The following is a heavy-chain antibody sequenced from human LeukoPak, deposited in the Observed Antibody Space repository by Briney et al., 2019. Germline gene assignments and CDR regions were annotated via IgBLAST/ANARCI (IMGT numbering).Heavy chain of an antibody. J-gene: IGHJ4*02. V-gene: IGHV4-38-2*02. CDR1: GYSISSGYY. D-gene: IGHD3-10*01. CDR3: ARRGWDRGVITYFDY. CDR2: IYHSGST. Sequence: PSETLSLTCTVSGYSISSGYYWGWIRQPPGKGLEWIGSIYHSGSTYYNPSLKSRVTISVDTSKNQFSLKLSSVTAADTAVYYCARRGWDRGVITYFDYWGQGTLVTVSS.